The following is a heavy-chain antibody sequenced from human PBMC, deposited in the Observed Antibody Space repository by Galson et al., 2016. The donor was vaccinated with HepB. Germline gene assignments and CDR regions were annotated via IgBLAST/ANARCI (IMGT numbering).Heavy chain of an antibody. CDR1: GYIFTSFG. D-gene: IGHD5/OR15-5a*01. CDR3: ARVRLVSAGLNDY. V-gene: IGHV1-18*01. Sequence: SVKVSCKASGYIFTSFGICWVRQAPGQGLEWMGWISGYSGKTEYAQNLQGRVTATTDTSATTAYLELRSLRSDDTAVYYCARVRLVSAGLNDYWGQGTLVTVSS. CDR2: ISGYSGKT. J-gene: IGHJ4*02.